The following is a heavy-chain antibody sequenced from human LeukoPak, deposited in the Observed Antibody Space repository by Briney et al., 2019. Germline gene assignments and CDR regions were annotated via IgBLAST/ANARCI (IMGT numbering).Heavy chain of an antibody. V-gene: IGHV4-59*01. J-gene: IGHJ6*02. CDR2: IYYSGST. CDR1: GGSISTYY. D-gene: IGHD3-9*01. CDR3: ARVRPDYDILTGFGMDV. Sequence: KPSETLSLTCTVSGGSISTYYWSRIRQPPGKGLEWIGYIYYSGSTNYSPSLKSRVTMSVDTSKNQFSLTLSSVTAADTAVYYCARVRPDYDILTGFGMDVWGQGTTVTVSS.